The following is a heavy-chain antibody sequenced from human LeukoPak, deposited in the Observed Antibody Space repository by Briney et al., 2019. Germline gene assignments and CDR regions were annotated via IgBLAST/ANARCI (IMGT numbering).Heavy chain of an antibody. V-gene: IGHV4-34*01. CDR2: INHSGGA. Sequence: PSETLSLTCVVYGGSLSGHYWSWIRQPPGKGLEWIGEINHSGGANYNPSLKSRVTMSVDTSKNQFSLNLTSVTAADTAVYYCARYGTYYYYYYMDVWGKGTTVTVSS. J-gene: IGHJ6*03. D-gene: IGHD4-17*01. CDR3: ARYGTYYYYYYMDV. CDR1: GGSLSGHY.